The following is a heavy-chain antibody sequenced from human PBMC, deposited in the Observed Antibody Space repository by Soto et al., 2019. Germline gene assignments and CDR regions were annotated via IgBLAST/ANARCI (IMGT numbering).Heavy chain of an antibody. CDR3: ARGLYYGSGSYYNGGENWFDP. D-gene: IGHD3-10*01. J-gene: IGHJ5*02. CDR1: GGSISSYY. V-gene: IGHV4-59*01. CDR2: IYYSGST. Sequence: PSETLSLTCTVSGGSISSYYWSWIRQPPGKGLEWIGYIYYSGSTNHNPSLKSRVTISVDTSKNQFSLKLSSVTAADTAVYYCARGLYYGSGSYYNGGENWFDPWGQGTLVTVSS.